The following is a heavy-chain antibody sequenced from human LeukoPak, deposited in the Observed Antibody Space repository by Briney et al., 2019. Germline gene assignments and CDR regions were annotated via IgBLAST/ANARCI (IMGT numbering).Heavy chain of an antibody. J-gene: IGHJ4*02. CDR1: GFTFSSYE. V-gene: IGHV3-48*03. D-gene: IGHD3/OR15-3a*01. Sequence: GGSLRLSCAASGFTFSSYEMNWVRQAPGKGLEWVSYISSSGSTIYYADSVKGRFTISRDNAKNSLYLQMNRLRAEDTALYYCATGNAGLTEKYWGQGTLVTVSS. CDR3: ATGNAGLTEKY. CDR2: ISSSGSTI.